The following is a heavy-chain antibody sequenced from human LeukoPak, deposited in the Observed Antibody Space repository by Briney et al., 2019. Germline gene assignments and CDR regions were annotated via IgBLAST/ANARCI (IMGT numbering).Heavy chain of an antibody. CDR2: IYYSGST. V-gene: IGHV4-59*01. CDR3: ARDRLYCSGGSCYEGAFDY. J-gene: IGHJ4*02. D-gene: IGHD2-15*01. Sequence: SETLSLTCTASGGSISSYYWSWIRQPPGKGLEWIGYIYYSGSTNYNPSLKSRVTISVDTSKNQFSLKLSSVTAADTAVYYCARDRLYCSGGSCYEGAFDYWGQGTLVTVSS. CDR1: GGSISSYY.